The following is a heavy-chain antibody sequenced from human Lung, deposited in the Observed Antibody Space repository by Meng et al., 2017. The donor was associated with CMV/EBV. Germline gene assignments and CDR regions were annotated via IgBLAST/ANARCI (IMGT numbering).Heavy chain of an antibody. J-gene: IGHJ4*02. V-gene: IGHV5-51*01. Sequence: GESXKISCQVSGNGFTTYWIGWVRQISGKGLEWMGIIYPRDSDTVYMMSFQGRVTISADKSINTVYLQWDSLRASDTAMYYCARRDYYDLGIDNWGQGTXVTVSS. CDR2: IYPRDSDT. D-gene: IGHD3-22*01. CDR1: GNGFTTYW. CDR3: ARRDYYDLGIDN.